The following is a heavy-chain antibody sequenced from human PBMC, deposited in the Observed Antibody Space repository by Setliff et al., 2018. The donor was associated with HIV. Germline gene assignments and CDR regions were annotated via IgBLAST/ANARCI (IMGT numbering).Heavy chain of an antibody. CDR3: ARDHYLGLDY. Sequence: SLKISCVGSGFMFNDYGMSWVRQAPGKGLEWVAGISWDGIKTTYGDSVRGRFTISRDNVEKSVYLQMNRLRNEDTARYYCARDHYLGLDYWGQGSLVTVSS. CDR2: ISWDGIKT. CDR1: GFMFNDYG. J-gene: IGHJ4*02. V-gene: IGHV3-20*04. D-gene: IGHD7-27*01.